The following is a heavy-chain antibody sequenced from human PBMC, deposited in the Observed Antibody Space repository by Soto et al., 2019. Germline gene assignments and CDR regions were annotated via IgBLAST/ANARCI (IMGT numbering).Heavy chain of an antibody. CDR1: GDSVSSNSAA. V-gene: IGHV6-1*01. CDR2: TYYRSKWYN. D-gene: IGHD6-13*01. CDR3: ARENDAGYIAAAGPYLDY. Sequence: PSQILLLTCAISGDSVSSNSAAWNWIRQSPSRSLKWLGRTYYRSKWYNDYAVSVKSRITINPDTSKNQFSLQLNSVTTEDTAVYYCARENDAGYIAAAGPYLDYWGQGTLVTVSS. J-gene: IGHJ4*02.